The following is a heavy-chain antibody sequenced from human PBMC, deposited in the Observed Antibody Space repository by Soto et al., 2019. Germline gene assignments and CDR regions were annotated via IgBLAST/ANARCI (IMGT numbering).Heavy chain of an antibody. J-gene: IGHJ4*02. CDR1: GASISSYC. CDR2: ICNSRST. D-gene: IGHD6-13*01. V-gene: IGHV4-59*01. CDR3: AIGIETAGRTALVY. Sequence: QVQLQESGPELVNPSETLSLTCSVSGASISSYCWTWIRQPPGKGLEWIGYICNSRSTNYNPSLKSRATISVDTSKNQFSLRLSSVTTADTAVYYCAIGIETAGRTALVYWGQGTLVTVSS.